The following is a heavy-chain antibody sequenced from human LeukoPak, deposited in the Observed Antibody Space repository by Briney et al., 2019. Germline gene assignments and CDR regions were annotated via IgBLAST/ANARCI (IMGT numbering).Heavy chain of an antibody. CDR3: AKDLRDGYNRPGDYFDY. J-gene: IGHJ4*02. D-gene: IGHD5-24*01. CDR2: ISWNSGSI. V-gene: IGHV3-9*01. Sequence: PGRSLRLSSAASGFTFDDYAMHWVRQAPGKGLEWVSGISWNSGSIGYADSVKGRFTISRDNAKNSLYLQMNSLRAEDTALYYCAKDLRDGYNRPGDYFDYWGQGTLVTVSS. CDR1: GFTFDDYA.